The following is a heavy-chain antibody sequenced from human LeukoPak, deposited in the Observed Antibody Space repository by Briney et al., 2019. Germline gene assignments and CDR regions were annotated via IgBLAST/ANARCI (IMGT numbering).Heavy chain of an antibody. CDR1: GFTFSTYA. CDR2: ISGSGGGT. J-gene: IGHJ4*02. D-gene: IGHD6-19*01. Sequence: QPGGSLRLSCAASGFTFSTYAMIWVRQAPGKGLEWVSTISGSGGGTFYADSVRGRFTISRDNSKTTLYLQMNSLRAEDTAVYYCASGGIAVAGPFDYWGQGTLVTVSS. V-gene: IGHV3-23*01. CDR3: ASGGIAVAGPFDY.